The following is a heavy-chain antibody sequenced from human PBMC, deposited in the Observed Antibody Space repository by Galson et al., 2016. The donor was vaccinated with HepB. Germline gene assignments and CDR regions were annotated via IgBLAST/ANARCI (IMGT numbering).Heavy chain of an antibody. CDR3: VRDNPFYLWGDYYYGMDV. CDR1: GFTFSSHS. D-gene: IGHD3-16*01. CDR2: ISRISNSI. J-gene: IGHJ6*02. V-gene: IGHV3-48*02. Sequence: SLRLSCAASGFTFSSHSMIWVRQAPGKGLEWISYISRISNSIYYADSVKGRFTISRDNDKNSLFLQMNSLRDEDTAVYYCVRDNPFYLWGDYYYGMDVWGQGTTVIVSS.